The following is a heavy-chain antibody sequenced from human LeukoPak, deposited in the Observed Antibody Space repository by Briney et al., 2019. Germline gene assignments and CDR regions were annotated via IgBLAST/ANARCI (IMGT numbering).Heavy chain of an antibody. CDR3: ARDTSPMVSPFDC. Sequence: GASVKVSCKASGYTFNSHGISWVRQAPGQGLEWMGSISAYNGDKDFAQNFQGRLTMTTDTSTSTAYMELRSLRSDDTAVYYCARDTSPMVSPFDCWGQGTLVNVSS. V-gene: IGHV1-18*01. D-gene: IGHD5-18*01. CDR2: ISAYNGDK. CDR1: GYTFNSHG. J-gene: IGHJ4*02.